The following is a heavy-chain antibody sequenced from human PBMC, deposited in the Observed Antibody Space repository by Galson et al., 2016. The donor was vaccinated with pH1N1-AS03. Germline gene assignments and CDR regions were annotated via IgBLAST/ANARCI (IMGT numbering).Heavy chain of an antibody. V-gene: IGHV3-7*04. D-gene: IGHD6-13*01. CDR1: GFTLSSYW. Sequence: SLRLSCAASGFTLSSYWMNWVRQAPGKGLEWVANINQYGNVTYYVDSVKGRFTVSRDNATNSVYLQMNSLRAEDTAVYYCVRAVATAGSFWGRGTLVVVSS. CDR2: INQYGNVT. J-gene: IGHJ4*02. CDR3: VRAVATAGSF.